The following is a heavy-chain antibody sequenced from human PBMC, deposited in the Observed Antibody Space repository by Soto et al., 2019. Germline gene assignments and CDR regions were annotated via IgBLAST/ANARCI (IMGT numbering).Heavy chain of an antibody. CDR2: IWYDGSNK. V-gene: IGHV3-33*01. J-gene: IGHJ1*01. CDR1: GFTFSSYG. CDR3: ARGYDSSGYGHIQH. Sequence: GGSLRLSCAASGFTFSSYGMHWVRQAPGKGLEWVAVIWYDGSNKYYADSVKGRFTISRDNSKNTLYLQMNSLRAEDTAVYYCARGYDSSGYGHIQHWGQGTLVTVSS. D-gene: IGHD3-22*01.